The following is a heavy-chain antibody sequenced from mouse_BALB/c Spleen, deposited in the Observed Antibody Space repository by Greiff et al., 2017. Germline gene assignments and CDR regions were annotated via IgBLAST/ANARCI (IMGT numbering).Heavy chain of an antibody. D-gene: IGHD2-10*02. Sequence: VQLQQSGAELVRPGASVTLSCTASGFNINDYYMHWVKQRPERGLEWIGWIVPENGDTEYAPKFQGKATMTADTSSNTAYLQLSSLTTEDTAVYYCYVPVWPFAYWGQGTLVTVSA. V-gene: IGHV14-4*02. CDR1: GFNINDYY. CDR3: YVPVWPFAY. CDR2: IVPENGDT. J-gene: IGHJ3*01.